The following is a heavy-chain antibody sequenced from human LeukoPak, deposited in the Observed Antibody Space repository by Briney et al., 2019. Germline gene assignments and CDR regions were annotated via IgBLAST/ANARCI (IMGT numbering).Heavy chain of an antibody. V-gene: IGHV4-59*08. J-gene: IGHJ4*02. CDR1: GASISTYY. CDR2: MYYSGST. Sequence: PSETLSLTCTVSGASISTYYWSWIRQPPGKGLEWIGYMYYSGSTNYNPSLRSRVTISVDTSKNQFSLKLSSVTAADTAVYYCARNLGSGWYYDYWGQGILVTVSS. CDR3: ARNLGSGWYYDY. D-gene: IGHD6-19*01.